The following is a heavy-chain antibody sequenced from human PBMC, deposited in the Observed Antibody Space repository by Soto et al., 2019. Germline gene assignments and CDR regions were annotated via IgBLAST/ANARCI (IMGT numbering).Heavy chain of an antibody. CDR1: GFTFSSYA. Sequence: GGSLRLSCSASGFTFSSYAMHWVRQAPGKGLEYVSAISSNGGSTYYADSVKGRFTISRDNSKNTLYLQMSSLRAEDTAVYYCRLNYYDSSGYFDYWGQGTLVTVSS. J-gene: IGHJ4*02. CDR3: RLNYYDSSGYFDY. D-gene: IGHD3-22*01. CDR2: ISSNGGST. V-gene: IGHV3-64D*06.